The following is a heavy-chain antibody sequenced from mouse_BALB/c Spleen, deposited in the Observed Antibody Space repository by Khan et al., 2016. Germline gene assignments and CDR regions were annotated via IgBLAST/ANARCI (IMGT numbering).Heavy chain of an antibody. Sequence: QVQLQQSGAELMKPGASVKISCKASGYTFSSYWIEWVKQRPGHGLEWIGEILPGSGSTNYNEKFKGKATLTSDTSSNTAYMQLSSLTSEDSAVYYCARYGSSYYAMDYWVTEPQSPSPQ. D-gene: IGHD1-1*01. J-gene: IGHJ4*01. CDR1: GYTFSSYW. V-gene: IGHV1-9*01. CDR3: ARYGSSYYAMDY. CDR2: ILPGSGST.